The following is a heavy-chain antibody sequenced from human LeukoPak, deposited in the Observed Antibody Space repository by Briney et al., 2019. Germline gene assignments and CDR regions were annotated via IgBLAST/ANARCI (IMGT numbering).Heavy chain of an antibody. J-gene: IGHJ4*01. CDR1: GFTFSSYW. CDR3: ARGTYYYDSSGLHYFDY. D-gene: IGHD3-22*01. V-gene: IGHV3-7*04. CDR2: IKQDGSEK. Sequence: GGSLRLSCAASGFTFSSYWMSWVRQAPGKGLEWVASIKQDGSEKYYVDSVKGRFTISRDNAKNSLYLQMNSLRAEDTAVYYCARGTYYYDSSGLHYFDYWGQEPWSPSPQ.